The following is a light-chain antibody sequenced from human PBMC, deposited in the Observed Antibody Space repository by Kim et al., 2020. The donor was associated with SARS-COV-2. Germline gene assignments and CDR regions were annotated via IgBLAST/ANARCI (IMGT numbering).Light chain of an antibody. CDR1: NIESKS. CDR2: YDN. J-gene: IGLJ3*02. CDR3: QVWDSGSHHVV. Sequence: SYELTQPPSVSVASGETASLTCGGNNIESKSVHWYQLKPGQAPRMIINYDNNRRSGIPDRFSGANSGDTATLTISRVEVGDEADYYCQVWDSGSHHVVFGGGTQLTVL. V-gene: IGLV3-21*01.